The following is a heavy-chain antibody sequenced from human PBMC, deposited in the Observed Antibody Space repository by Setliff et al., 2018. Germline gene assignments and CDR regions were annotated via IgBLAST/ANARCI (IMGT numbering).Heavy chain of an antibody. Sequence: SETLSLTCTVSGGSMRSISYYWGWVRQPPGKGLEWIGTIYDSGTTYYNPSLKSRVTITVDTSKNQFSLRLSSVTAADTAVYYCAICRYQVPYNYWGQGSLVTVSS. J-gene: IGHJ4*02. CDR3: AICRYQVPYNY. D-gene: IGHD2-2*01. V-gene: IGHV4-39*01. CDR1: GGSMRSISYY. CDR2: IYDSGTT.